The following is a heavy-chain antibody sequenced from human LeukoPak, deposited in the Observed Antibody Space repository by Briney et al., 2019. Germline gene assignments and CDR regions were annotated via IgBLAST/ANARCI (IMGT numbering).Heavy chain of an antibody. Sequence: GGSLRLSCAASGFTFSSYSMNWVRQAPGKGLEWVANIKVDGSEKYYVDSVKGRFTISRDNAKNSLYLQMTSLRAEDTAVYYCARDTLGWGQGTLVTVSS. CDR2: IKVDGSEK. V-gene: IGHV3-7*01. D-gene: IGHD2-15*01. CDR1: GFTFSSYS. J-gene: IGHJ4*02. CDR3: ARDTLG.